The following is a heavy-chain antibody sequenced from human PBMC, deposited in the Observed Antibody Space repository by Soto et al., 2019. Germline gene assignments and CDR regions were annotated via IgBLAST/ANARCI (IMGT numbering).Heavy chain of an antibody. CDR2: INHSGST. CDR1: GGSFSGYY. V-gene: IGHV4-34*01. J-gene: IGHJ4*02. Sequence: SETLSLTCAVYGGSFSGYYWSWIRQPPGKGLEWIGEINHSGSTNYNPSLKSRVTISVDTSKNQFSLKLSSVTAADTAVYYCARTLYDYVWGSYRTRLFDYWGQGTLVTVSS. CDR3: ARTLYDYVWGSYRTRLFDY. D-gene: IGHD3-16*02.